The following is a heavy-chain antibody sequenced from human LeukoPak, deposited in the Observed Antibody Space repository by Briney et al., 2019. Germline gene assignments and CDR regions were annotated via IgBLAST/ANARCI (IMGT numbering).Heavy chain of an antibody. J-gene: IGHJ4*02. CDR1: GGTFSSYA. V-gene: IGHV1-69*06. CDR2: IIPIFGTA. CDR3: AKDLGGSGWPVGYFDY. Sequence: RASVKVSCKASGGTFSSYAISWVRQAPGQGLEWMGGIIPIFGTANYAQKFQGRVTITADKSTSTAYMELSSLRSEDTAVYYCAKDLGGSGWPVGYFDYWGQGTLATVSS. D-gene: IGHD6-19*01.